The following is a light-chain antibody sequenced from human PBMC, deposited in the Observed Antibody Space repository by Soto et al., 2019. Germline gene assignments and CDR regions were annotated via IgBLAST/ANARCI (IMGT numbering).Light chain of an antibody. CDR3: QEYNSDSGVT. Sequence: DIQMTQSPSTLSASVGDRVTITCRASQSISSWLAWYQQKPGKAPNLLIYTASNLKSGVPSRFSGSGSGTEFPLTISSLQPDDFATYYCQEYNSDSGVTFGGGTKVEIK. CDR2: TAS. CDR1: QSISSW. V-gene: IGKV1-5*03. J-gene: IGKJ4*01.